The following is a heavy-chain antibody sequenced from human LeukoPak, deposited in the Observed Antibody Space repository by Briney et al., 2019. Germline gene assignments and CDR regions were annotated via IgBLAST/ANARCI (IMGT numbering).Heavy chain of an antibody. CDR1: GFTFSSYG. V-gene: IGHV3-30*18. CDR2: ISYDGSNK. J-gene: IGHJ4*02. CDR3: AKGQPSADY. Sequence: GGSLRLSCAASGFTFSSYGMHWVCQAPGKGLEWVAVISYDGSNKYYADSVKGRFTISRDNSKNTLYLQMNSLRAEDTAVYYCAKGQPSADYWGQGTLVTVSS. D-gene: IGHD2-2*01.